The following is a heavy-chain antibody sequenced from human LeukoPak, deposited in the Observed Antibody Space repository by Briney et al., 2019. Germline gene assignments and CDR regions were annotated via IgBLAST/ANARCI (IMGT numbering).Heavy chain of an antibody. V-gene: IGHV3-64D*06. CDR1: GFTFSSYA. D-gene: IGHD3-9*01. CDR2: ISSNGGST. J-gene: IGHJ4*02. CDR3: VKGDYDILTGYYRN. Sequence: GGSLRLSCSASGFTFSSYAMHWVRQAPGKGLEYVSAISSNGGSTYYADSVKGRFTISRDNSKNTLYLQMSSLRAEDTAVYYCVKGDYDILTGYYRNWGQETLVTVSS.